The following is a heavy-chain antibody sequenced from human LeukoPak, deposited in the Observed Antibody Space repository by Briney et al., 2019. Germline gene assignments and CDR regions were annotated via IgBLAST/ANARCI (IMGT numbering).Heavy chain of an antibody. CDR2: IYYSGST. CDR1: GGSISSYY. V-gene: IGHV4-59*01. J-gene: IGHJ5*02. D-gene: IGHD2-2*01. Sequence: SETLSLTCTVSGGSISSYYWSWIRQPPGKGLEWIGYIYYSGSTNYNPSLKSRVTISVDTSKNQFSLKLSSVTAADTAVYYCARDGGGIVVVPAAMEGFDPWGQGTLVTVSS. CDR3: ARDGGGIVVVPAAMEGFDP.